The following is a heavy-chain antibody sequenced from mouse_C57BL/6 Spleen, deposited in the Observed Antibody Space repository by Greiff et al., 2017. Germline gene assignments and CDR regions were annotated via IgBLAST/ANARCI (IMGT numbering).Heavy chain of an antibody. V-gene: IGHV3-6*01. CDR3: AIYSNYPYYFDY. CDR2: ISYDGSN. Sequence: EVKLQESGPGLVKPSQSLSLTCSVTGYSITSGYYWNWIRQFPGNKLEWRGYISYDGSNNYNPSLKNRISITRDTSKNQFFLKLNSVTTEDTATYYCAIYSNYPYYFDYWGQGTTLTVSS. J-gene: IGHJ2*01. CDR1: GYSITSGYY. D-gene: IGHD2-5*01.